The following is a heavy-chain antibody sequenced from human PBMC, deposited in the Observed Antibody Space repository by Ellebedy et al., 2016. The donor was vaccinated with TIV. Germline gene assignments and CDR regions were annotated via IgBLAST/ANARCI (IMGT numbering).Heavy chain of an antibody. CDR2: INPTGGYI. CDR1: GFNFTMYY. CDR3: ARVQLVWFESDC. J-gene: IGHJ4*02. Sequence: PGGSLRLSCAPSGFNFTMYYMNWVRQVPGKGLEWISSINPTGGYIYYADSVKGRFTMSRDSAKKFLYLQMNSLRAEDTAMYYCARVQLVWFESDCWGQGTLVTVSS. V-gene: IGHV3-21*01. D-gene: IGHD3-10*01.